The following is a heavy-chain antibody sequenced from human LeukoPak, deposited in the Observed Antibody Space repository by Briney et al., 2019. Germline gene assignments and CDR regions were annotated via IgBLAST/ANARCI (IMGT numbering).Heavy chain of an antibody. Sequence: ASVKVSCKASGYTFTSYGISWVRQAPGQGLEWMGWINPNSGGTNYAQKFQGRVTMTRDTSISTAYMELSRLRSDDTAVYYCARAWYYYGSGSQNPADYWGQGTLVTVSS. CDR1: GYTFTSYG. J-gene: IGHJ4*02. CDR3: ARAWYYYGSGSQNPADY. V-gene: IGHV1-2*02. D-gene: IGHD3-10*01. CDR2: INPNSGGT.